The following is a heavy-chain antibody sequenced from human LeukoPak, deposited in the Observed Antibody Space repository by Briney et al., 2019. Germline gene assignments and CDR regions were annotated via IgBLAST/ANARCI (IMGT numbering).Heavy chain of an antibody. CDR1: GYTFTSYG. D-gene: IGHD6-19*01. Sequence: ASVKVSCKASGYTFTSYGISWVRQAPGQGLEWMGWISAYNGNTNYAQKLQGRVTMTTDTSTSTAYMELRSLRSDDTAVYYCARDHGGAVAGTKFQFDYWGQGTLVTVSS. CDR2: ISAYNGNT. J-gene: IGHJ4*02. CDR3: ARDHGGAVAGTKFQFDY. V-gene: IGHV1-18*01.